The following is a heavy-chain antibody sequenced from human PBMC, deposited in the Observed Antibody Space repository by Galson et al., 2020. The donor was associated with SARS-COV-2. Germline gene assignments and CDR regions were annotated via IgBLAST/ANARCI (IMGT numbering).Heavy chain of an antibody. Sequence: TGGSLRLSCAASGFSFSGHWMHWVRQAPGKGLVWVSRISGDGSTTYYADSVKGRFTISRDNSKSTVYLQMNSLRVDDTAVYYCTRDPLWGQGTLVTVSS. V-gene: IGHV3-74*01. CDR1: GFSFSGHW. CDR3: TRDPL. J-gene: IGHJ4*02. CDR2: ISGDGSTT.